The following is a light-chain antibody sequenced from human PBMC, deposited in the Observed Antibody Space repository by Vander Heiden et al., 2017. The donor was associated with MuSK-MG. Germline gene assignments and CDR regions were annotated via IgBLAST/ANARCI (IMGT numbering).Light chain of an antibody. V-gene: IGLV2-14*01. CDR2: DVS. J-gene: IGLJ2*01. CDR1: SSDVGGYNY. Sequence: SAVPQPASGSESHGQSLTISCTGTSSDVGGYNYVSWYQQHPGKAPKLMIYDVSKRPSGVSNRFSGSKSGNTASLTISGLQAEDEADYYCSSYTSSSTRVVFGGGTKLTVL. CDR3: SSYTSSSTRVV.